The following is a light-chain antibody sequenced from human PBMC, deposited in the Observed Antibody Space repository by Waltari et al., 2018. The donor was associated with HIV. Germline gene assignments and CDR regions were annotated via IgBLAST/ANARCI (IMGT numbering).Light chain of an antibody. J-gene: IGLJ2*01. CDR2: GTN. Sequence: QSVLTQPPSASGAPGQRVTISCSGSSSTIATKNVTWYQQFPGTAPQLLIFGTNQRPSGVPDRFSGSKSGTSASLAISGLLSEDEADYYCATWDDSLNGPVFGGGTKLTVL. CDR3: ATWDDSLNGPV. V-gene: IGLV1-44*01. CDR1: SSTIATKN.